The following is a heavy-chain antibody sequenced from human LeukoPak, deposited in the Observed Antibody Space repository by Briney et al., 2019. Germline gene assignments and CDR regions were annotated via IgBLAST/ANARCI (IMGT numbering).Heavy chain of an antibody. CDR1: GFTFSSYG. D-gene: IGHD6-19*01. CDR2: IWYDGSNK. V-gene: IGHV3-33*01. J-gene: IGHJ5*02. CDR3: SRDMGASSSGSLDP. Sequence: GGSLRLSCAASGFTFSSYGMHWVRQAPGKGLEWVAVIWYDGSNKYYADSVKGRFTISRDNSKNTLYLQMNSLRAEDTAVYYCSRDMGASSSGSLDPWGQGTLVTVSS.